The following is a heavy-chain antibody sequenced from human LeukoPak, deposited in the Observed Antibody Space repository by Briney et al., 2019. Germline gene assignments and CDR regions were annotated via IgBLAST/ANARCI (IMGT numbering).Heavy chain of an antibody. V-gene: IGHV3-49*04. CDR1: GFTFGDYA. Sequence: GRSLRLSCTASGFTFGDYAMSWVRQAPGKGLEWVGFIRSKAYGGTTEYAASVKGRFTISRDDSKSIAYLQMNSLKTEDTAVYYCTRDEMGSVGATGEDYWGQGTLVTVSS. CDR3: TRDEMGSVGATGEDY. CDR2: IRSKAYGGTT. D-gene: IGHD1-26*01. J-gene: IGHJ4*02.